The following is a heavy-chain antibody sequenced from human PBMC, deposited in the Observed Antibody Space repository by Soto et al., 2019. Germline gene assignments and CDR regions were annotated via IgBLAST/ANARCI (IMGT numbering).Heavy chain of an antibody. D-gene: IGHD2-15*01. CDR3: ARGQDYYDY. CDR1: GFTFSSYG. Sequence: QVQLVESGGGVVQPGRSLRLSCAASGFTFSSYGMHWVRQAPGKGLEWVAVISYDGSNKYYADSVKGRFTISRDNSKNTLYLQMNSLRAEDTAVYYCARGQDYYDYWGQGTLVTVS. V-gene: IGHV3-30*03. CDR2: ISYDGSNK. J-gene: IGHJ4*02.